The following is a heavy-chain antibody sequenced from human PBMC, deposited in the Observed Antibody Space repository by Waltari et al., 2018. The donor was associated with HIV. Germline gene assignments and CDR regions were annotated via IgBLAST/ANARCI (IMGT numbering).Heavy chain of an antibody. V-gene: IGHV3-21*01. CDR1: GFTFSGYS. J-gene: IGHJ4*01. D-gene: IGHD2-8*01. CDR3: ARGDYCSYVGCPYYFDH. Sequence: EVYLVASGGGVVKPGGSLRLSCAVAGFTFSGYSFNWVRPAPGKGLEFVSPIGTTAIYTYYAYSLSGLFSISKDSAKNTVFLQMNSLIVEDTAVYYCARGDYCSYVGCPYYFDHWGHGVLVTVSS. CDR2: IGTTAIYT.